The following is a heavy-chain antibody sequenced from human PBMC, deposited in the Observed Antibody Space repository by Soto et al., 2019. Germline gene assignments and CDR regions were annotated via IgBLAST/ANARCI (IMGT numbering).Heavy chain of an antibody. Sequence: QVQLQESGPGLVKPSGTLSLTCTVSRGSISNFFWNWIRQPPGKGLEWIGVIYYSGSANYSPSLKSRATISEDTSENKLSLKLRSVTAADTAVYYCVRGEYCSGGSCYGEYNWFDLWGQGTLVTVSS. CDR1: RGSISNFF. J-gene: IGHJ5*02. D-gene: IGHD2-15*01. CDR2: IYYSGSA. V-gene: IGHV4-59*01. CDR3: VRGEYCSGGSCYGEYNWFDL.